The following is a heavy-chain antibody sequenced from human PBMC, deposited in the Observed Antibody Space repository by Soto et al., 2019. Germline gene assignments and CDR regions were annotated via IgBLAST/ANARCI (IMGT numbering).Heavy chain of an antibody. Sequence: GGSLRLSCAASGFTFSSYWMHWVRQAPGKGLVWVSRINSDGSSTSYADSVKGRFTISRDNAKNTLYLQMNSLRAEDTAVYYCARDRRYYYDSSGYYYDYWGQGTLVTVSS. CDR2: INSDGSST. CDR3: ARDRRYYYDSSGYYYDY. D-gene: IGHD3-22*01. V-gene: IGHV3-74*01. CDR1: GFTFSSYW. J-gene: IGHJ4*02.